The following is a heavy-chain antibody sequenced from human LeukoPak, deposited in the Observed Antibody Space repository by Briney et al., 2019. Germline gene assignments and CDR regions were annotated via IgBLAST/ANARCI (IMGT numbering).Heavy chain of an antibody. V-gene: IGHV4-4*07. Sequence: SETLSLTCTVSGGSVRNYYWTWIRQPAGKGLEWIGRFFNSSLKSRLTMALDTSKNQFSLKLTSVTAADTAVYYCARCPPDANYFDYWGQGILVTVSS. CDR1: GGSVRNYY. CDR2: FF. CDR3: ARCPPDANYFDY. J-gene: IGHJ4*02.